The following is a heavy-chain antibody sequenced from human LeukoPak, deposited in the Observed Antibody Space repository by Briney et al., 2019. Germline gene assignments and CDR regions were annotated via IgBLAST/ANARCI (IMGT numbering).Heavy chain of an antibody. Sequence: PGGSLRLSCEASGFTFNSYTMSWVRQAPGKGLEWVSGISGSGGRTYYADSVKGRFTISRDNSKNTLYLQMNSLRAEDTAVYYCAKDRGMLVAVTALDYWGQGSLVSVSS. CDR1: GFTFNSYT. J-gene: IGHJ4*02. CDR2: ISGSGGRT. V-gene: IGHV3-23*01. D-gene: IGHD2-21*02. CDR3: AKDRGMLVAVTALDY.